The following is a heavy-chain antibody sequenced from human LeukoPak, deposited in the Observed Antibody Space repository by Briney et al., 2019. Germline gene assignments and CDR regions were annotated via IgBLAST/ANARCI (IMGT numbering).Heavy chain of an antibody. CDR3: ARTFGDQYYFDY. CDR1: GFTFSSYS. Sequence: PGGSLRLSCAASGFTFSSYSMNWVRQAPGKGLEWVSSISSSSRYIYYADSVKGRFTISRDNAKNSLYLQMNSLRAEDTAVYYCARTFGDQYYFDYWGQGTLVTVSS. J-gene: IGHJ4*02. D-gene: IGHD3-10*01. CDR2: ISSSSRYI. V-gene: IGHV3-21*01.